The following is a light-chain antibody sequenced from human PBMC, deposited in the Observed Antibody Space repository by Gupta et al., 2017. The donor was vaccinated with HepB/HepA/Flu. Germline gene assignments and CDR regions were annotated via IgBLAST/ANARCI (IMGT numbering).Light chain of an antibody. V-gene: IGLV1-47*01. CDR3: ATWDDSLSAYV. Sequence: QSVLTQPPSASGTPGQRVTSPGSVSNYNIERNHVYWCQQLPGPAPKLLIYKNYERPSGVPDRFSGSKSGTSASLAINGLRSEDEADYFCATWDDSLSAYVFGGGTKVTVL. CDR2: KNY. CDR1: NYNIERNH. J-gene: IGLJ1*01.